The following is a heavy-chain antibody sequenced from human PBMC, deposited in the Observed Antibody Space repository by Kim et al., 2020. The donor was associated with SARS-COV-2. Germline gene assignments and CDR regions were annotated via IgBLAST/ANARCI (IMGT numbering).Heavy chain of an antibody. D-gene: IGHD6-19*01. CDR1: GFTFSSYA. V-gene: IGHV3-23*01. CDR3: AQGNAVAGSLDY. Sequence: GGSLRLSCAASGFTFSSYAMSWVRQAPGKGLEWVSAISGSGGSTYYADSVKGRFTISRDNSKNTLYLQMNSLRAEDTAVYYCAQGNAVAGSLDYWGQGTLVTVSS. CDR2: ISGSGGST. J-gene: IGHJ4*02.